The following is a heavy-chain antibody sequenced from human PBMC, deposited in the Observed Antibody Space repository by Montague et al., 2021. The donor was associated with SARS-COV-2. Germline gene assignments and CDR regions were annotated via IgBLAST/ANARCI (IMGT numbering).Heavy chain of an antibody. J-gene: IGHJ6*02. CDR1: GGSFSGYY. CDR2: INHSGST. Sequence: SETLSLTCAVYGGSFSGYYWSWIRHPPGTGLELIGEINHSGSTNYNPSLKSRVTISVDMSKTQFSLKLSYVSDADTAVYYCARVRYYGSETSLGMDVWGHGTLVTVSS. D-gene: IGHD3-10*01. V-gene: IGHV4-34*01. CDR3: ARVRYYGSETSLGMDV.